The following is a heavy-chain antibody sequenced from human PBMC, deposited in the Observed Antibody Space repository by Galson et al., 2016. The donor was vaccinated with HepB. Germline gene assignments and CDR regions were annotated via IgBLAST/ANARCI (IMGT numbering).Heavy chain of an antibody. CDR1: GYTFSSYA. J-gene: IGHJ5*02. V-gene: IGHV1-3*04. Sequence: SVKVSCKASGYTFSSYAIHWVRQAPGQRLEWMGWINTAKGNTHYSQKFQGRVIITRDTFASTAYMELSSLRSEDTALYYCATTYGAGVTNWFDPWGQGTLVTVSS. CDR3: ATTYGAGVTNWFDP. CDR2: INTAKGNT. D-gene: IGHD3-10*01.